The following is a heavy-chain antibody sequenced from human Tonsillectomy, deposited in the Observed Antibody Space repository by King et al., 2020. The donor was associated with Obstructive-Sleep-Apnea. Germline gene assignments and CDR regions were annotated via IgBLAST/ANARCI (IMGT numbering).Heavy chain of an antibody. CDR3: AKPPDCGGDCYYFDY. J-gene: IGHJ4*02. CDR2: ISYDGSNK. D-gene: IGHD2-21*02. Sequence: VQLVESGGGGVQPGRSLRLSCAASGFTFSSYGMHWVRQAPGKGLEWGAVISYDGSNKYFADSLKGRFTISRDNSKNTLYLQMNSLRAEDTAVYYCAKPPDCGGDCYYFDYWGQGTLLTVSS. V-gene: IGHV3-30*18. CDR1: GFTFSSYG.